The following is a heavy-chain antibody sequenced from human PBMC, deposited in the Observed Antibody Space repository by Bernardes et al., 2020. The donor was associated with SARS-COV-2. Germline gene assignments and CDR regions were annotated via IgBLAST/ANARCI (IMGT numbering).Heavy chain of an antibody. Sequence: SETLSLTCTFSGGSITYSYWSWIRQPPGKRLEWIGYIYYSGSTNYNPSLKSRVTISVDTSKNQFSLKLSSVTAADTAVYYCARGNIVLVPAAISFSVLGGFDPWGQGTLVTVSS. CDR3: ARGNIVLVPAAISFSVLGGFDP. CDR1: GGSITYSY. CDR2: IYYSGST. V-gene: IGHV4-59*01. D-gene: IGHD2-2*01. J-gene: IGHJ5*02.